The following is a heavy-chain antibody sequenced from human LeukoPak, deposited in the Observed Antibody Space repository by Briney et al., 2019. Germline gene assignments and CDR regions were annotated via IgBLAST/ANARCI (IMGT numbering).Heavy chain of an antibody. CDR1: GFTFSSYW. Sequence: GGSLRLSCAASGFTFSSYWMHWVRQAPGKGLEWVANIKQDGSEKYYVDSVKGGFTISRDNAKNSLYLQMNSLRAEDTAVYDCARDLVYGSGSCGHWGQRTLVTVSS. CDR2: IKQDGSEK. CDR3: ARDLVYGSGSCGH. J-gene: IGHJ4*02. D-gene: IGHD3-10*01. V-gene: IGHV3-7*01.